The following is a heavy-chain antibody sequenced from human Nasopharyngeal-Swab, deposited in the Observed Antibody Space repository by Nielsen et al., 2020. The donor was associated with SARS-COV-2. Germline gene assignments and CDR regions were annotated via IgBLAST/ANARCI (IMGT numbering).Heavy chain of an antibody. J-gene: IGHJ3*02. D-gene: IGHD3-16*02. CDR1: GVSFSGYY. CDR2: INHSGST. Sequence: SATLSLTCAVYGVSFSGYYWSWIRQPPGKGLECIGEINHSGSTNYNPPLRIRVTISVDTSKNQFSLKLSSVTAADTAVYYCARGRLRRYYDYVWGSYRSDAFDIWGQGTMVTVSS. CDR3: ARGRLRRYYDYVWGSYRSDAFDI. V-gene: IGHV4-34*01.